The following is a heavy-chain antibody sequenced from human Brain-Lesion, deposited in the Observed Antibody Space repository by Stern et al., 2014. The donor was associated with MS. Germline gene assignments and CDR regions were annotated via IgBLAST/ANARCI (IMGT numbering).Heavy chain of an antibody. D-gene: IGHD4-17*01. CDR1: GFTFSDSY. V-gene: IGHV3-11*01. CDR2: ISSSGSNT. CDR3: AMYGDSPFDY. Sequence: VQLVESGGGLVKPGGSLRLSCAASGFTFSDSYMNWIRQAPGKGLEWVSYISSSGSNTKYADSVKGQFTMPRTNSKNPLYLQTNSLRAEDTAVYYCAMYGDSPFDYWGQGTLVTVSS. J-gene: IGHJ4*02.